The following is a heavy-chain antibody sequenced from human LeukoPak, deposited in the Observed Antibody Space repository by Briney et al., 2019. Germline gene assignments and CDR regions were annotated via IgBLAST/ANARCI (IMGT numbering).Heavy chain of an antibody. CDR2: INPNSGGT. J-gene: IGHJ4*02. V-gene: IGHV1-2*02. Sequence: GASVKVSCKASGYTFTDYYIHWVRQAPGQGLEWMGWINPNSGGTNYAQKFQGRVTMTRDTSISTAYMELSRLRSDATAVYYCARVLRGSYGYVDWGQGTLVTVSS. CDR3: ARVLRGSYGYVD. CDR1: GYTFTDYY. D-gene: IGHD5-18*01.